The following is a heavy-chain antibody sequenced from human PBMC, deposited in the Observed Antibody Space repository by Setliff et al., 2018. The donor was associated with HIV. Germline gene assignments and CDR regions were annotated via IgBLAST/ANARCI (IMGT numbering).Heavy chain of an antibody. V-gene: IGHV1-18*01. CDR2: ISPYNGNT. Sequence: ASVKVSCKASGYTFTNFGITWVRQAPGQGLEWMGWISPYNGNTNYAPELHGRVTMTTDTSTSTASLELRSPRSDDTAVYYCARDRIPSKWLLESDYWGQGTLVTVS. J-gene: IGHJ4*02. D-gene: IGHD3-22*01. CDR3: ARDRIPSKWLLESDY. CDR1: GYTFTNFG.